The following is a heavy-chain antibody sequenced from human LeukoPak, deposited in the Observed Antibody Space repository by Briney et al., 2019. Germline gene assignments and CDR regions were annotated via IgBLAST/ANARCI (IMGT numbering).Heavy chain of an antibody. CDR1: GFTFSSYE. Sequence: GGSLRLSCAASGFTFSSYEMNWVRQAPGKGLDWVSYISSSGSAIYYADSVRGRFTISRDNAKNSLYLQMNSLRAEDTAVYYCARGGGYENFDYWGQGTLVTVSS. V-gene: IGHV3-48*03. D-gene: IGHD5-12*01. CDR2: ISSSGSAI. J-gene: IGHJ4*02. CDR3: ARGGGYENFDY.